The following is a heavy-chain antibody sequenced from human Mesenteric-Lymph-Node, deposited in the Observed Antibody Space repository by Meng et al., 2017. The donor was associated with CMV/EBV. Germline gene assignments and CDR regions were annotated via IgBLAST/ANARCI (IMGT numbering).Heavy chain of an antibody. J-gene: IGHJ2*01. V-gene: IGHV3-33*06. CDR3: AKDPPLGGAQSDWGYFDL. D-gene: IGHD3-16*01. CDR1: GFTFSSYG. CDR2: IWYDGSKK. Sequence: GESLKISCAASGFTFSSYGMHWVRQAPGKGLEWVAVIWYDGSKKYYADSVKGRFTISRDNSKNTLNLQMNSLRAEDTAVYYCAKDPPLGGAQSDWGYFDLWGRGTLVTVSS.